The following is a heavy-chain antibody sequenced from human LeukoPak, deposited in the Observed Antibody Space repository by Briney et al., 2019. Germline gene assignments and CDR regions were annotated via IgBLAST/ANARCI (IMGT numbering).Heavy chain of an antibody. CDR3: ARADGYTYGLDY. V-gene: IGHV4-59*11. CDR2: IHYTEIT. CDR1: RGSFSSHY. Sequence: SETTSLTCTVSRGSFSSHYWTWIRQPPGKGLECIGYIHYTEITNYPPSLGSRVTISLDPSKNPSALQLRSVTAADTAVYYCARADGYTYGLDYWGQGTLVTVSS. J-gene: IGHJ4*02. D-gene: IGHD5-18*01.